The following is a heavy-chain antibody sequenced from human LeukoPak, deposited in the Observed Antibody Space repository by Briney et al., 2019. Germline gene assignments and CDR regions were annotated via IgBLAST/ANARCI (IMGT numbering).Heavy chain of an antibody. CDR1: GFTFSSYG. Sequence: SGGSLRLSCAASGFTFSSYGMHWVRQAPGKGLEWVAVISYDGSNKYYADSVKGRFTIPRDNSKNTLYLQMNSLRAEDTAVYYCAKVDYYDSRDPDYWGQGTLVTVSS. J-gene: IGHJ4*02. D-gene: IGHD3-22*01. CDR3: AKVDYYDSRDPDY. CDR2: ISYDGSNK. V-gene: IGHV3-30*18.